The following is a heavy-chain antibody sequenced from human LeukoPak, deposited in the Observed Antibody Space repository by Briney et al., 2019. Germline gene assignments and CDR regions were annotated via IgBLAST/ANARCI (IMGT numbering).Heavy chain of an antibody. D-gene: IGHD3-10*01. J-gene: IGHJ6*02. Sequence: GGSLRLSCAASGFTFSSYSMNWVRQAPGKGLEWVSYISSSSSTIYYADSVKGRFTISRDNAKNSLYLQMNSLRAEDTAVYYCARDLWFGELSQNHYYYYGMDVWGQGTTVTVSS. CDR2: ISSSSSTI. V-gene: IGHV3-48*04. CDR3: ARDLWFGELSQNHYYYYGMDV. CDR1: GFTFSSYS.